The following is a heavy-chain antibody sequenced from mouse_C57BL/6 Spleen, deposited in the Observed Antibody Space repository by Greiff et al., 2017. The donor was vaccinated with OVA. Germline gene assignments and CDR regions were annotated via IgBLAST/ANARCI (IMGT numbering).Heavy chain of an antibody. CDR1: GFTFNTYA. Sequence: EVQRVESGGGLVQPKGSLKLSCAASGFTFNTYAMHWVRQAPGKGLEWVARIRSKSSNYATYYADSVKDRFTISRDDSQSMLYLQMNNLKTEDTAMYYCVRAGYYYGSSYYFDYWGQGTTLTVSS. CDR3: VRAGYYYGSSYYFDY. CDR2: IRSKSSNYAT. D-gene: IGHD1-1*01. J-gene: IGHJ2*01. V-gene: IGHV10-3*01.